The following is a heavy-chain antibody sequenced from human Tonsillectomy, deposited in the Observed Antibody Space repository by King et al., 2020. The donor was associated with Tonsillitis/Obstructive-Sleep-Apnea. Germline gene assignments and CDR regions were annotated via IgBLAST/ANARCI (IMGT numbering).Heavy chain of an antibody. Sequence: QLVQSGAEVKKPGASVKVSCKASGYTFTGYYMHWVRQAPGQGLELMGRINPNSGGTNYAQKFQGRVTMTRDTSISTAYMVLSRLRSDDTAVYYCARDRAYYSNYSNDYWGQGTLVTVSS. CDR3: ARDRAYYSNYSNDY. J-gene: IGHJ4*02. D-gene: IGHD4-11*01. CDR1: GYTFTGYY. CDR2: INPNSGGT. V-gene: IGHV1-2*06.